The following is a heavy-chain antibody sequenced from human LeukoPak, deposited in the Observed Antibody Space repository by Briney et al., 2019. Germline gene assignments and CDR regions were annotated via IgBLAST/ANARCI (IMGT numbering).Heavy chain of an antibody. Sequence: SVKVSCKASGGTFSSYAISWVRQAPGQGLEWMGGIIPIFGTANYAQKFQGRVTITADESTSTAYMELSSLRSEDTAVYYCARDRKPLRIAAAGTMNYYYYGMDVWGQGTTVTVSS. CDR3: ARDRKPLRIAAAGTMNYYYYGMDV. D-gene: IGHD6-13*01. CDR2: IIPIFGTA. V-gene: IGHV1-69*13. J-gene: IGHJ6*02. CDR1: GGTFSSYA.